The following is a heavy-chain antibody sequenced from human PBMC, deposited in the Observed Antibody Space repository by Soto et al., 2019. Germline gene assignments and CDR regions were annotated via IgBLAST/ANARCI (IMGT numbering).Heavy chain of an antibody. CDR1: GFSFGSSW. D-gene: IGHD6-13*01. CDR3: ARDVSPGSSSLYLDAFDI. J-gene: IGHJ3*02. V-gene: IGHV3-7*05. CDR2: IKKDGSKI. Sequence: EVQLVESGGDLVQPGGSLRLSCAASGFSFGSSWMTWVRQAPGKGLEWVANIKKDGSKINYLDSVRGRFTVSRXNAKXXXXXXXNSLRAEDTALYYCARDVSPGSSSLYLDAFDIWGQGTMVTVSS.